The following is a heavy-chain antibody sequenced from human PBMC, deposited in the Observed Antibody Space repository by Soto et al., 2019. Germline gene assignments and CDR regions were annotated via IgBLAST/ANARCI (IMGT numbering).Heavy chain of an antibody. CDR1: GFTFSSYW. Sequence: GGSLRLSCAASGFTFSSYWMSWVRQAPGKGLEWVANIKQDGSEKYYVDSVKGRFTISRDNAKNSLYLQMNSLRAEDTAVYYCARDRHSGSYRGGLNYYYYGMDVWGQGTTVTVSS. J-gene: IGHJ6*02. CDR3: ARDRHSGSYRGGLNYYYYGMDV. CDR2: IKQDGSEK. D-gene: IGHD1-26*01. V-gene: IGHV3-7*05.